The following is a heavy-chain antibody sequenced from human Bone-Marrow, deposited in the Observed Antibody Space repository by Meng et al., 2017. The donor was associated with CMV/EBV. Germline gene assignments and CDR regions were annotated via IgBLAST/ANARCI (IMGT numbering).Heavy chain of an antibody. J-gene: IGHJ4*02. D-gene: IGHD3-3*01. V-gene: IGHV3-15*01. CDR3: TTDTFGVPDY. CDR2: IKSKTDGGTT. CDR1: GLTFSNAW. Sequence: CAASGLTFSNAWMGWVRQAPGKGLEWVGRIKSKTDGGTTDYAAPVKGRFTISRDDSKNTLYLQMNSLKTEDTAVYYCTTDTFGVPDYWGQGTLVTVSS.